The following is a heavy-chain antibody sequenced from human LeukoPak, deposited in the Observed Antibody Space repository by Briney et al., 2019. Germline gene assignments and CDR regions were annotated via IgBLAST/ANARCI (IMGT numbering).Heavy chain of an antibody. Sequence: PSETLSLTCAVYGGSFSGYYWSWIRQPPGKGLEWIGEINHSGSTNYNPSLKSRVTISVDTSKNQFSLKLSSVTAADTAVYYCARRSIDAHSYGYNYWGQGTLVTVSS. D-gene: IGHD5-18*01. CDR3: ARRSIDAHSYGYNY. V-gene: IGHV4-34*01. CDR2: INHSGST. J-gene: IGHJ4*02. CDR1: GGSFSGYY.